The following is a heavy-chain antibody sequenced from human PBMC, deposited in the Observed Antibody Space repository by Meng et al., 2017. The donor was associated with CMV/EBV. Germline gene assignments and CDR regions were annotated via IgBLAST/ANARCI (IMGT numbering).Heavy chain of an antibody. CDR3: TTPNYYDSSGYYY. D-gene: IGHD3-22*01. Sequence: EVQLVESGGGLVKPGGSLRLSCAASGFTFSNAWVSWVRQAPGKGLEWVGRIKSKTDGGTTDYAAPVKGRFTISRDDSKNTLYLQMNSLKTEDTAVYYCTTPNYYDSSGYYYWGQGTLVTVSS. J-gene: IGHJ4*02. V-gene: IGHV3-15*01. CDR2: IKSKTDGGTT. CDR1: GFTFSNAW.